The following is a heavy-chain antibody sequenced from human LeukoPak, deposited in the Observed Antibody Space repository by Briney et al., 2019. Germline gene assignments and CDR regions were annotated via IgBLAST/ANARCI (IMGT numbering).Heavy chain of an antibody. J-gene: IGHJ6*03. CDR2: ISSSSSYI. V-gene: IGHV3-21*01. D-gene: IGHD2-8*01. CDR3: ARWCTNGVCYNGQVACYYMDV. Sequence: GGSLRLSCAASGFPFSSYSMNWVRQAAGKGLEWVSSISSSSSYIYYADSVKGRFTISRDNAKNSLYLQMNSLRAEDTAVYYCARWCTNGVCYNGQVACYYMDVWGKGTTVTVSS. CDR1: GFPFSSYS.